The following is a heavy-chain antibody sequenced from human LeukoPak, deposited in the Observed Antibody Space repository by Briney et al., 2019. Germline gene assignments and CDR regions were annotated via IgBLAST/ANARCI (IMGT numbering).Heavy chain of an antibody. CDR1: GYTFTGYY. J-gene: IGHJ4*02. D-gene: IGHD3-10*01. CDR2: INPNSGGT. Sequence: ASVKVSCKASGYTFTGYYMHWVRQAPGQGLEWMGWINPNSGGTNYARKFQGRVTMTRDTSISTAYMELSRLRSDDTAVYYCAREVSYGAGFDYWGQGTLATVSS. V-gene: IGHV1-2*02. CDR3: AREVSYGAGFDY.